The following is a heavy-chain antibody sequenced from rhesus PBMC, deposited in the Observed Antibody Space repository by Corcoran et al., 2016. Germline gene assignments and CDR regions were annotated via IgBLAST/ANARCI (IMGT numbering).Heavy chain of an antibody. CDR1: GFTFSSYG. CDR3: AKGPGYGVDS. CDR2: ISNGGGST. V-gene: IGHV3S5*01. Sequence: EVQLVESGGGLVQPGGSLRLSCAASGFTFSSYGMSWVRQAPGKGLEWVSYISNGGGSTYYADSVKGRFTISRDNSKNTLSLQMNSLRAEDTAVYYCAKGPGYGVDSWGQGVVVTVAS. J-gene: IGHJ6*01. D-gene: IGHD1-38*01.